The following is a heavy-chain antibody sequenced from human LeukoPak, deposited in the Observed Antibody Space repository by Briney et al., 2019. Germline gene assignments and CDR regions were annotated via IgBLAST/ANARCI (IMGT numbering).Heavy chain of an antibody. J-gene: IGHJ1*01. Sequence: ASVKVSCKASGYTFTGYYIHWVRQAPGQGLEWMGWINPNSGGTNYVQKFQGRVTMTRDTSISTAYMELSRLRSDDTAVYYCARDLVERDDFPDWGQGTLVTVSS. D-gene: IGHD3-3*01. CDR3: ARDLVERDDFPD. CDR1: GYTFTGYY. V-gene: IGHV1-2*02. CDR2: INPNSGGT.